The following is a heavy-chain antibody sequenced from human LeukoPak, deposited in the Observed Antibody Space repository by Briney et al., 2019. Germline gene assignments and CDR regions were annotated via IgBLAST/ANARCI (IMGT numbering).Heavy chain of an antibody. D-gene: IGHD3-10*01. V-gene: IGHV3-30*03. CDR3: ARDLITYYYGSGSS. J-gene: IGHJ4*02. Sequence: PGGSLRLSCATSGFTFSSYGMHWVRQAPGKGLEWVAVISYDGSNKYYADSVKGRFTISRDNAKNSLYLQMNSLRAEDTAVYYCARDLITYYYGSGSSWGQGTLVTVSS. CDR2: ISYDGSNK. CDR1: GFTFSSYG.